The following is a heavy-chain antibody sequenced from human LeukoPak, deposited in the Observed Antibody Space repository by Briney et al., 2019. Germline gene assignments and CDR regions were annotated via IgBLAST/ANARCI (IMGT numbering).Heavy chain of an antibody. CDR3: ARVSTTVTTWGWSRGAFDI. V-gene: IGHV3-48*04. D-gene: IGHD4-17*01. CDR2: ISSSSSTI. J-gene: IGHJ3*02. CDR1: GFTFSSYS. Sequence: PGGSLRLSCAASGFTFSSYSMNWVRQAPGKGLEWVSYISSSSSTIYYADSVKGRFTISRDNAKNSLYLQMNSLRAEDTAVYYCARVSTTVTTWGWSRGAFDIWGQGTMVTVSS.